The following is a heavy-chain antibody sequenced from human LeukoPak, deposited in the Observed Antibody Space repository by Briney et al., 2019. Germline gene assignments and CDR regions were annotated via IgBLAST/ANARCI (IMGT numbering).Heavy chain of an antibody. V-gene: IGHV4-39*07. Sequence: SETLSLTCTVSGGSISSSSYYWGWIRQPPGKGLEWIGSIYYSGSTYYNPSLKSRVTISVDTSKNQFSLKLSSVTAADTAVYYCARLNYVLRYSYYYGMDVWGQGTTVTVSS. CDR1: GGSISSSSYY. CDR2: IYYSGST. D-gene: IGHD3-9*01. CDR3: ARLNYVLRYSYYYGMDV. J-gene: IGHJ6*02.